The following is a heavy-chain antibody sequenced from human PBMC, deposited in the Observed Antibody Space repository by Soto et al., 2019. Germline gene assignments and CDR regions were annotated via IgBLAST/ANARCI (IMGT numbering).Heavy chain of an antibody. V-gene: IGHV3-23*01. J-gene: IGHJ4*02. CDR2: ISGSGGST. D-gene: IGHD4-17*01. Sequence: GSLRLSCAASGFTFSSYAMSWVRQAPGKWLEWVSAISGSGGSTYYADSVKGRFTISRDNSKNTLYLQMNSLRAEDTAVYYCAKRSGDDTRHTSMPPVEDWGQGPRVNLSS. CDR1: GFTFSSYA. CDR3: AKRSGDDTRHTSMPPVED.